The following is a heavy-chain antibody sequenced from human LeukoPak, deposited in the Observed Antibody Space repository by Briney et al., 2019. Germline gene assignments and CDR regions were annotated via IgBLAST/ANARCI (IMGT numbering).Heavy chain of an antibody. Sequence: PGKSLRLSCAAAGFGFNNYAMYWVRQAPGKGLEWVALISYDGGNKYYAESMKGRITISRDNAENTLYLQMNNLRPDDTAFYFCVKEGVEYSYSYGDYWGQGTLVTVSS. CDR1: GFGFNNYA. CDR2: ISYDGGNK. J-gene: IGHJ4*02. CDR3: VKEGVEYSYSYGDY. D-gene: IGHD3-16*01. V-gene: IGHV3-30*18.